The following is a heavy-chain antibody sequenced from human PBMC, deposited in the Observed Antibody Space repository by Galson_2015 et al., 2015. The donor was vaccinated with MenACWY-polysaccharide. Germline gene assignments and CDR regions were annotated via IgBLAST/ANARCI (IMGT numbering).Heavy chain of an antibody. Sequence: LSLTCAVSGYSISSGYYWGWIRQPPGKGLEWIGSIYHSGSTYYNPSLKSRVTISGDTAKNQFSMNLSSVTAADTAVSYCARVEKYSGSYYILHWGQGTLVTVSS. CDR3: ARVEKYSGSYYILH. CDR2: IYHSGST. J-gene: IGHJ4*02. CDR1: GYSISSGYY. V-gene: IGHV4-38-2*01. D-gene: IGHD1-26*01.